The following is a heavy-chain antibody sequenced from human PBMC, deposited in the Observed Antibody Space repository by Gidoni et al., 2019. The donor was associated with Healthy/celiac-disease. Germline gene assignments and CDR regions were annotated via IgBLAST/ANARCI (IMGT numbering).Heavy chain of an antibody. CDR2: IIPIFGTA. Sequence: APGQGLEWMGGIIPIFGTANYAQKFQGRVTITADKSTSTAYMELSSLRSEDTAVYYCARVRSCSSTSCAYFDYWGQGTLVTVSS. V-gene: IGHV1-69*06. CDR3: ARVRSCSSTSCAYFDY. D-gene: IGHD2-2*01. J-gene: IGHJ4*02.